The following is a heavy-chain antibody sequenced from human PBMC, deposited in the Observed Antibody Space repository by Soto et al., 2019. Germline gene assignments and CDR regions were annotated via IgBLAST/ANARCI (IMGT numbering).Heavy chain of an antibody. CDR1: GYTFTSYD. Sequence: ASVKVSCKASGYTFTSYDINWVRQATGQGLEWMGWINPNSGGTNYAQKFQGWVTMTRDTSISTAYMELSRLRSDDTAVYYCARGVGYCSSTSKCYFDYWGQGTLVTVSS. CDR2: INPNSGGT. D-gene: IGHD2-2*03. CDR3: ARGVGYCSSTSKCYFDY. J-gene: IGHJ4*02. V-gene: IGHV1-2*04.